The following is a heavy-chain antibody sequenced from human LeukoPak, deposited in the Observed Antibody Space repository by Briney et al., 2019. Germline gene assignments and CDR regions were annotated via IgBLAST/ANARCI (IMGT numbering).Heavy chain of an antibody. D-gene: IGHD3-10*01. J-gene: IGHJ4*02. Sequence: GGSLRLSCAASGFTFSSYAMSWVRQAPGKGLEWVSAISGSGDDTCYRNSVKGRFTISRDNSENTLYLQMNSLRAEDTAVYYCASFSNYGSGFDYWGQGTLVTVSS. V-gene: IGHV3-23*01. CDR2: ISGSGDDT. CDR3: ASFSNYGSGFDY. CDR1: GFTFSSYA.